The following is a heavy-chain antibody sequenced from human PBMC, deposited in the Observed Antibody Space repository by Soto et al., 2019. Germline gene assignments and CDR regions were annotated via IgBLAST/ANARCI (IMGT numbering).Heavy chain of an antibody. CDR3: TKNYYFDS. CDR1: GFTFRNYA. J-gene: IGHJ4*02. Sequence: VQLLESGGGLVQPGGSLRLSCAASGFTFRNYAMSWVRQAPGKALEGVSSINIVGGNTNYADSVRGRFTMSRDDSKNTVFLQMNSLRAEDTAIYYCTKNYYFDSWGQGTLITVSS. V-gene: IGHV3-23*01. CDR2: INIVGGNT.